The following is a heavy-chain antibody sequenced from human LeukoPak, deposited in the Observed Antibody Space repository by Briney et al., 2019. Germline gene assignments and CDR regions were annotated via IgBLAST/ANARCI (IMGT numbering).Heavy chain of an antibody. D-gene: IGHD3-9*01. Sequence: SVKVSCKASGGTFSSYAISWVRQAPGQGLEWMGGIIPIFGTANYAQKFQGGVTITADKSTSTAYMELSSLRSEDTAVYYCARDGASLRYFDWLNAYNWFDPWGQGTLVTVSS. CDR2: IIPIFGTA. CDR1: GGTFSSYA. J-gene: IGHJ5*02. V-gene: IGHV1-69*06. CDR3: ARDGASLRYFDWLNAYNWFDP.